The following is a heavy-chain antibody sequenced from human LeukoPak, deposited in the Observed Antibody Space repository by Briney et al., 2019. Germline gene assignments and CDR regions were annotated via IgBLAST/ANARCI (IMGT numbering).Heavy chain of an antibody. CDR2: ISGSAYST. J-gene: IGHJ4*02. Sequence: GGSLRLSCAASGFTFSSYAMSWVRQAPEKGLEWVSGISGSAYSTYYADSVRGRFTISRDNSKNTLYLQMNSLRAEDTAVYYCAKEAGYSGYDYPDYWGQGTLVTVSS. CDR1: GFTFSSYA. CDR3: AKEAGYSGYDYPDY. D-gene: IGHD5-12*01. V-gene: IGHV3-23*01.